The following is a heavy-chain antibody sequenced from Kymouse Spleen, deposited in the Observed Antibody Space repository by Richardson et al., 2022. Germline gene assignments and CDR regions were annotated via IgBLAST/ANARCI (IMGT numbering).Heavy chain of an antibody. CDR2: INHSGST. J-gene: IGHJ4*02. CDR3: ARGITGTTLFDY. D-gene: IGHD1-7*01. Sequence: QVQLQQWGAGLLKPSETLSLTCAVYGGSFSGYYWSWIRQPPGKGLEWIGEINHSGSTNYNPSLKSRVTISVDTSKNQFSLKLSSVTAADTAVYYCARGITGTTLFDYWGQGTLVTVSS. V-gene: IGHV4-34*01. CDR1: GGSFSGYY.